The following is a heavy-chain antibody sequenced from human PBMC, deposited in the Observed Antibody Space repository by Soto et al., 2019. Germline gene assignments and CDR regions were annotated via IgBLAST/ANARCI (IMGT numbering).Heavy chain of an antibody. V-gene: IGHV5-10-1*01. CDR1: GNIFTNSL. D-gene: IGHD2-2*01. CDR2: IDPRDSHT. J-gene: IGHJ6*02. Sequence: PVESLKISCKGSGNIFTNSLITWVRRMPGKGLECIGRIDPRDSHTYYSPSLQGHVTMSADKSISTAYLQWSSLQASDTAIYFCARQLPGKLDVWGQGTTVTAP. CDR3: ARQLPGKLDV.